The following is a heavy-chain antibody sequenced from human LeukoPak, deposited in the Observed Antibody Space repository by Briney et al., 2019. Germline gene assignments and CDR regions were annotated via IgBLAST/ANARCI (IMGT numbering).Heavy chain of an antibody. V-gene: IGHV3-53*01. D-gene: IGHD3-16*01. CDR3: ARDKGGEPNFDY. J-gene: IGHJ4*02. Sequence: GGSLRLSCAASEVTVTNNYMSWVRQAPGKGLQWVSVIYPGGNIYYADSVKGRFTISRDNAKNSLYLQMNSLRAEDTAVYYCARDKGGEPNFDYWGQGTLVTVSS. CDR1: EVTVTNNY. CDR2: IYPGGNI.